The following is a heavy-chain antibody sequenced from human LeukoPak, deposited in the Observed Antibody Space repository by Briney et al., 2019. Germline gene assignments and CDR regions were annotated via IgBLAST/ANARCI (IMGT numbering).Heavy chain of an antibody. J-gene: IGHJ4*02. V-gene: IGHV4-59*01. Sequence: PSEALSLTCTVSGGSISSYYWSWIRQPPGKGLEWIGYIYYSGSTNYNPSLKSRATISVDTSKNQFSLKLSSVTAADTAVYYCARDLGYNYDYWGQGTLVTVSS. CDR1: GGSISSYY. CDR3: ARDLGYNYDY. D-gene: IGHD5-24*01. CDR2: IYYSGST.